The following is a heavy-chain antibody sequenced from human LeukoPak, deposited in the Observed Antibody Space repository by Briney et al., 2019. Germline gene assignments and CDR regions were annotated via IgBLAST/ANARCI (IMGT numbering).Heavy chain of an antibody. CDR1: RCSFDDYD. CDR3: AKDILRSGAAFDY. V-gene: IGHV3-9*01. CDR2: ISWNSAYI. Sequence: GRSLRLSCAAARCSFDDYDMHWVRQAPGKGLEYVSGISWNSAYIVYADSVKGRFTISRDDAKNSLYLQMNSLRPEDTALYYCAKDILRSGAAFDYWGQGTLATVSS. D-gene: IGHD3-10*01. J-gene: IGHJ4*02.